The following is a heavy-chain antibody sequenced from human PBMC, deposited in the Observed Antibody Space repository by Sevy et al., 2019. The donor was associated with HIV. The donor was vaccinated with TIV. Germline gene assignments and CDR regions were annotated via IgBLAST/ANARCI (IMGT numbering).Heavy chain of an antibody. CDR1: GFTFSSDW. Sequence: GGSLRLSCVVSGFTFSSDWMHWVRQAPGKGLVWVSRINSDGSRTNYADSVKGRFTISRDSAKNTLFLQMNSLRAEDTAVYYCIRGTSGTFAYWGQGTLVTVSS. J-gene: IGHJ4*02. CDR3: IRGTSGTFAY. V-gene: IGHV3-74*01. CDR2: INSDGSRT. D-gene: IGHD1-26*01.